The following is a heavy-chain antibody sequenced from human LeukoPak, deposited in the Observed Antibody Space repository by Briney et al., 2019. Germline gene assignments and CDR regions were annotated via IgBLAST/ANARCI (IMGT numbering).Heavy chain of an antibody. CDR2: IYPGDSDT. J-gene: IGHJ4*02. D-gene: IGHD5-24*01. CDR3: ALDGYADRFDY. CDR1: GYSFTSYW. Sequence: GESLQISCKGSGYSFTSYWIGWVRQLPGKGLEWMGIIYPGDSDTRYSPSFQGQVTISADKSISTAYLQWSSLKASGTAMYYCALDGYADRFDYWGQGTLVTVSS. V-gene: IGHV5-51*01.